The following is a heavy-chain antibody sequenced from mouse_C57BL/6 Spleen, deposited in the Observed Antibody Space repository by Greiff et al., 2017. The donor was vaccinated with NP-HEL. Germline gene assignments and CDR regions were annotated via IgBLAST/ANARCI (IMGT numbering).Heavy chain of an antibody. CDR1: GYTFTDYY. Sequence: VQLQQSGAELVRPGASVKLSCKASGYTFTDYYINWVKQRPGQGLEWIARIYPGSGNTYYNEKFKGKATLTAEKSSSTAYMQLSSLTSEDSAVYFCAREGDYDAMDYWGQGTSVTVSS. CDR2: IYPGSGNT. CDR3: AREGDYDAMDY. V-gene: IGHV1-76*01. J-gene: IGHJ4*01.